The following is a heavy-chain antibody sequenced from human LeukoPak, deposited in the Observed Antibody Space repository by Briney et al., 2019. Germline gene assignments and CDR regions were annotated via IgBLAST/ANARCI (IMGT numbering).Heavy chain of an antibody. Sequence: GASVKVSCKASGYTFTGYYMHWVRQAPGQGLEWMGWISAYNGNTNYAQKLQGRVTMTTDTSASTAYMELRSLRSDDTAVYYCARDGYYYYYMDVWGKGTTVTVSS. V-gene: IGHV1-18*04. J-gene: IGHJ6*03. CDR1: GYTFTGYY. CDR2: ISAYNGNT. CDR3: ARDGYYYYYMDV.